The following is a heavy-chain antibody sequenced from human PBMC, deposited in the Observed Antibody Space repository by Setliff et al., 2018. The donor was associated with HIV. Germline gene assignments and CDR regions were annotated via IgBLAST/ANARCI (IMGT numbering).Heavy chain of an antibody. D-gene: IGHD4-17*01. CDR3: ARAAAGNTGPFDL. J-gene: IGHJ4*02. V-gene: IGHV4-38-2*01. Sequence: SETLSLTCAVSGYSISSGYYWVWIRQPALKGLEWIGRIYTNYNPSLKSRVTMSVDTSKNQFSLKLTSVTASDTAVYYCARAAAGNTGPFDLWGQGSPVTVSS. CDR1: GYSISSGYY. CDR2: IYT.